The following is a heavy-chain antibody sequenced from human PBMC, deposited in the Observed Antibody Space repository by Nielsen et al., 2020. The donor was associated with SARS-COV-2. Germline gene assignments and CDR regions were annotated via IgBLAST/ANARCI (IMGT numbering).Heavy chain of an antibody. J-gene: IGHJ6*02. Sequence: GGSLRLSCAASGFTFSTSGMNWVRQAPGKGLEWVSTIGVSGGGTYYADSLKGRFTISRDNSKNTLYLQMNSLGADDTAIYYCTRRVAGGTMDVWGQGTTVTVSS. V-gene: IGHV3-23*01. CDR3: TRRVAGGTMDV. D-gene: IGHD6-19*01. CDR2: IGVSGGGT. CDR1: GFTFSTSG.